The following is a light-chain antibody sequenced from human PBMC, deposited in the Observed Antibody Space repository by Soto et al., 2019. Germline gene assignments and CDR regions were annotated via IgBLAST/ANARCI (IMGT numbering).Light chain of an antibody. CDR2: HAS. CDR1: QSISNW. J-gene: IGKJ5*01. CDR3: QQYDNVPIT. Sequence: DIQMTQSPSTLPASVGDRGTITCRASQSISNWLAWYQQIKGTAPKVLIYHASNLQSGVPSRFRGSGSGTEFTLSLSRLQPDDFETYYCQQYDNVPITFGQGTRLEIK. V-gene: IGKV1-5*01.